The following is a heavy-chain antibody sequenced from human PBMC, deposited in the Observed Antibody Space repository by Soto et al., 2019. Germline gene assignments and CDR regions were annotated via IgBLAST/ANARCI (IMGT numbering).Heavy chain of an antibody. J-gene: IGHJ4*02. Sequence: KSGGSLRLSCEGSGFTFSDYYMSWIRQAPGRGLEWISYSSNSGTFTRYSDSVKGRFSISRDNTKNFLYLQMNSLRAEDTAVYYCARSGDNYNVLDYWGQGTPVTVSS. D-gene: IGHD3-10*02. CDR3: ARSGDNYNVLDY. V-gene: IGHV3-11*06. CDR2: SSNSGTFT. CDR1: GFTFSDYY.